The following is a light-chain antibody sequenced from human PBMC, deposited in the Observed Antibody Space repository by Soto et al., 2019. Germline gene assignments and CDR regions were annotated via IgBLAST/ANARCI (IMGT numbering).Light chain of an antibody. Sequence: DIHITQTQGPLSASXGDGVTTTXXASQSISNYLNWFQQRPGKAPKLLIYAASSLPSGVPSRFSGSGSGTDFTLTISSLQPVDFATYYCQQSYSAPLTFGGGTKVDIK. J-gene: IGKJ4*01. CDR1: QSISNY. V-gene: IGKV1-39*01. CDR2: AAS. CDR3: QQSYSAPLT.